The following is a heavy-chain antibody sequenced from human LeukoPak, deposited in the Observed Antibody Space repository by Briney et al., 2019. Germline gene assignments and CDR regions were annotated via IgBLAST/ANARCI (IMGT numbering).Heavy chain of an antibody. CDR1: GFTFSSYG. J-gene: IGHJ1*01. CDR2: ISGSSDII. D-gene: IGHD1-26*01. V-gene: IGHV3-48*01. Sequence: GGSLRLSCAVTGFTFSSYGMNWVRQAPGKGLEWVSYISGSSDIIHYTESVKGRFTISRDNAKNSVYLQMDSLRAEDTALYYCARDWSSGRHDEYFPHWGQGTLVTVSS. CDR3: ARDWSSGRHDEYFPH.